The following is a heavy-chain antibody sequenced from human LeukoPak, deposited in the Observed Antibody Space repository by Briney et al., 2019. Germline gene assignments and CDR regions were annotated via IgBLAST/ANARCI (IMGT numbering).Heavy chain of an antibody. CDR3: ARAGGYCGRISCPYYFDY. V-gene: IGHV1-69*05. J-gene: IGHJ4*02. Sequence: SVKVSCKASGGTFSSYAISWVRQAPGQGLEWMGGIIPIFGTANYAQKFQGRVTMTRNTSISTAYMELSSLRSEDTAVYCARAGGYCGRISCPYYFDYWGQGSLVAVSS. CDR1: GGTFSSYA. D-gene: IGHD2-15*01. CDR2: IIPIFGTA.